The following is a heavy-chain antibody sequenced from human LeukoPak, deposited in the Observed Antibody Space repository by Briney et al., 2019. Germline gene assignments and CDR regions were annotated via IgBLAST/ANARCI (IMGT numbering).Heavy chain of an antibody. CDR2: IIPIFGTA. CDR1: GGTFSSYA. J-gene: IGHJ4*02. CDR3: ARSHSRAVVGREFDY. V-gene: IGHV1-69*13. Sequence: SVKVSCKASGGTFSSYAISWVRQAPGQGLEWMGGIIPIFGTANYAQKFQGRVTITADESTSTAYVELSSLRSEDTAVYYCARSHSRAVVGREFDYWGQGTLVTVSS. D-gene: IGHD6-19*01.